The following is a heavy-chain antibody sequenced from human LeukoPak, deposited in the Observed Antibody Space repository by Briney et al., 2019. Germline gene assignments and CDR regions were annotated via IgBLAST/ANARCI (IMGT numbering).Heavy chain of an antibody. CDR2: ISGSGGST. CDR3: ATARGPFPIAVAGTEFDY. V-gene: IGHV3-23*01. D-gene: IGHD6-19*01. Sequence: PGGSLRLSCAASGFTFSSYAMSWVRQAPGKGLEWVSAISGSGGSTYYADSVKGRFTISRDNSKNTLYLQMNSLRAEDTAVYYCATARGPFPIAVAGTEFDYWGQGTLVTVSS. CDR1: GFTFSSYA. J-gene: IGHJ4*02.